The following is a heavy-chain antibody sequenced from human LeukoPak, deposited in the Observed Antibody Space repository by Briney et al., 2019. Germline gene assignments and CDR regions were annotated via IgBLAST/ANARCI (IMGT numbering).Heavy chain of an antibody. D-gene: IGHD3-10*01. CDR1: GGSISSYY. CDR2: IYYSGST. Sequence: NPSETLSLTCTVSGGSISSYYWSWIRQPPGKGLEWIGYIYYSGSTNYNPSLKSRVTISVDTSKNQFSLKLSSVTAADTAVYYCAGAYLGAWFDYWGQGTLVTVSS. CDR3: AGAYLGAWFDY. V-gene: IGHV4-59*12. J-gene: IGHJ4*02.